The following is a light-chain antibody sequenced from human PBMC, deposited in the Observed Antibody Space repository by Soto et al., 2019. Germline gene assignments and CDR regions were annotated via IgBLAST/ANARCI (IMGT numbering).Light chain of an antibody. Sequence: DTQMTQSPSSVSASVGDRVTITCRASQGVNAWLAWYQKKPGKAPELLIYEASTLHSGVPSRFSGSGSGTDFILTISSLQPEDFATYYCQQANSFPLTFGGGTKVEVQ. CDR3: QQANSFPLT. CDR1: QGVNAW. J-gene: IGKJ4*01. CDR2: EAS. V-gene: IGKV1-12*01.